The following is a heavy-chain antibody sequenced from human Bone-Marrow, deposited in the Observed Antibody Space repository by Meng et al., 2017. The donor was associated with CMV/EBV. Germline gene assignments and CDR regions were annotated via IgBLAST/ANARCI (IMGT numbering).Heavy chain of an antibody. J-gene: IGHJ4*02. Sequence: GGSLRLSCAASGFTFRTYWMSWVRQAPGKGLEWVANIKQDGSEKYYVDPVKGRFTISRDNAKSSLYLQMNMLRAEDTAVYYCGPSWAWGQGTLVPVSS. V-gene: IGHV3-7*01. CDR2: IKQDGSEK. D-gene: IGHD1-26*01. CDR1: GFTFRTYW. CDR3: GPSWA.